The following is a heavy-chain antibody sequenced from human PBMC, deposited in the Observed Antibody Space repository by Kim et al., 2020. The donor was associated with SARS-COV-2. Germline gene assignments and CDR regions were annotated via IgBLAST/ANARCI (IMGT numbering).Heavy chain of an antibody. CDR3: ARVIGITKQRWGFDY. D-gene: IGHD1-20*01. V-gene: IGHV4-31*03. J-gene: IGHJ4*02. Sequence: SETLSLTCTVSGGSISSGGYYWSWIRQHPGKGLEWIGYIYYSGSTYYNPSLKSRVTISVDTSKNQFSLKLSSVTAADTAVYYCARVIGITKQRWGFDYWGQGTLVTVSS. CDR2: IYYSGST. CDR1: GGSISSGGYY.